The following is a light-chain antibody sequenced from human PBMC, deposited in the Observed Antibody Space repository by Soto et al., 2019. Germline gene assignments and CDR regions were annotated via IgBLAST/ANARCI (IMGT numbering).Light chain of an antibody. CDR2: GAS. CDR1: QSISSY. J-gene: IGKJ4*01. Sequence: DIQMTQSPSSLSASVGDRVTITCRASQSISSYLNWYQQKPGKAPKLLIYGASSLQSGVPSRFSGSGSGTDFTLTISSLQPEDFATYYCQQSYSIPRTFGGGTKVDIK. CDR3: QQSYSIPRT. V-gene: IGKV1-39*01.